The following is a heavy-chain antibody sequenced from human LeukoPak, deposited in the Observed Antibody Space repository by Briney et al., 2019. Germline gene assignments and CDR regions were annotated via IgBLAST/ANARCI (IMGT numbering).Heavy chain of an antibody. CDR2: INPNSGGT. CDR1: GYTFTSYG. CDR3: ARDGAQFDY. J-gene: IGHJ4*02. D-gene: IGHD3-10*01. V-gene: IGHV1-2*02. Sequence: ASVKVSCKASGYTFTSYGISWVRQAPGQGLEWMGWINPNSGGTNYAQKFQGRVTMTRDTSISTAYMELSRLRSDDTAVYYCARDGAQFDYWGQGTLVTVSS.